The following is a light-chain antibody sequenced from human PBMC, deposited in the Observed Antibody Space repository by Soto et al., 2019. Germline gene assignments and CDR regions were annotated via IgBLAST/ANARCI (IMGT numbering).Light chain of an antibody. V-gene: IGKV1-5*03. CDR2: KAS. CDR1: QSISSW. Sequence: DIQMTQSPSTLSASVGDRVTITCRASQSISSWLAWYQQKPGKAPKLLIYKASSLESGVPSRFSGSGSGTEFTLTISSLQPDVFATYYCQQYNSYSPAFGQGTKVEIK. J-gene: IGKJ1*01. CDR3: QQYNSYSPA.